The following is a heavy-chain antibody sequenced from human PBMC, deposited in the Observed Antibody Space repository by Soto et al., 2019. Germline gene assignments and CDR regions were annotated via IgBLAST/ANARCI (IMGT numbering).Heavy chain of an antibody. D-gene: IGHD3-16*01. CDR2: ISGYNGNR. Sequence: QVQLVQSGAEVKNPGASVKVSCKASGYNFTNYGIGWVRQAPGQGLEWMAWISGYNGNRNYAERFQGRITLTTDTSTSTTYIEVGSLRSDEAAVYYCEREMTGRGGEYDYWGQGTLVTVSS. J-gene: IGHJ4*02. V-gene: IGHV1-18*01. CDR1: GYNFTNYG. CDR3: EREMTGRGGEYDY.